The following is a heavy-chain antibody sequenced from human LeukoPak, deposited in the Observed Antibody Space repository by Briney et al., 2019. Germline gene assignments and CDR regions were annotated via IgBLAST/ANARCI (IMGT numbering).Heavy chain of an antibody. Sequence: PGGSLRLSCTASEFTVSRNYMLWVRQAPGKGLEWVSLIFSNGDTHYADSVKGRFTNSRDTSKNTVSLQMNSLRVEDTAMYYCTRDQMNYWGQGTLVTVSS. CDR3: TRDQMNY. CDR2: IFSNGDT. D-gene: IGHD5-24*01. V-gene: IGHV3-53*01. CDR1: EFTVSRNY. J-gene: IGHJ4*02.